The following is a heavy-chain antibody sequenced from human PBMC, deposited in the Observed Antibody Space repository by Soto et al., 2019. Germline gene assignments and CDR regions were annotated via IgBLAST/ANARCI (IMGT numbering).Heavy chain of an antibody. D-gene: IGHD1-1*01. J-gene: IGHJ4*02. CDR2: VYHRGST. Sequence: PSETLSLTCAVSGGSISTSNWWSWVRQPPGKGLEGIGEVYHRGSTNYNPSFKRRVAMSVDKSKNQFSLKLNSVTAADTALYYCARTSTRGTRFDYWGQGSLVTVSS. CDR3: ARTSTRGTRFDY. CDR1: GGSISTSNW. V-gene: IGHV4-4*02.